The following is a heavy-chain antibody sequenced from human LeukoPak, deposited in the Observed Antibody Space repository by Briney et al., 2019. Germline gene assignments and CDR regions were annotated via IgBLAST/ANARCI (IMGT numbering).Heavy chain of an antibody. D-gene: IGHD3-22*01. Sequence: GGSLRLSCAASGFTFSSYSVNWVRQAPGKGLEWVSSISSSSSYIYYADSVKGRFTISRDNAKNSLYLQMNSLRAEDTAVYYCARDPRYYYDSSGPITGGQGTLVTVSS. CDR2: ISSSSSYI. J-gene: IGHJ4*02. CDR1: GFTFSSYS. CDR3: ARDPRYYYDSSGPIT. V-gene: IGHV3-21*01.